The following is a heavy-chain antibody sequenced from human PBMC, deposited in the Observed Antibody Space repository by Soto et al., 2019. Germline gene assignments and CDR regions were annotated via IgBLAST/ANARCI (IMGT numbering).Heavy chain of an antibody. CDR1: GYTFTSYG. CDR2: ISAYTGNT. D-gene: IGHD3-3*01. V-gene: IGHV1-18*01. J-gene: IGHJ5*02. Sequence: ASVKVSCKASGYTFTSYGISWVRQAPGQGLEWMGWISAYTGNTNYAQKLQGRVTMPTDTSTSTAYMELRSLRSDDTAVYYCARITIFGVVIIGWFDPWGQGTLVTVSS. CDR3: ARITIFGVVIIGWFDP.